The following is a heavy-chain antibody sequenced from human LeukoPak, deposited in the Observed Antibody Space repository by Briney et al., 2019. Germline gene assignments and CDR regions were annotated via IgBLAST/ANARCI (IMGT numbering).Heavy chain of an antibody. CDR2: IYTSGST. V-gene: IGHV4-61*02. Sequence: SETLSLTCTVSGGSISSSSYYWGWIRQPAGKGLEWIGRIYTSGSTNYNPSLKSRVTMSVDTSKNQFSLKLSSVTAADTAVYYCARDRAVLLWFGESLDAFDIWGQGTIVTVSS. CDR3: ARDRAVLLWFGESLDAFDI. D-gene: IGHD3-10*01. J-gene: IGHJ3*02. CDR1: GGSISSSSYY.